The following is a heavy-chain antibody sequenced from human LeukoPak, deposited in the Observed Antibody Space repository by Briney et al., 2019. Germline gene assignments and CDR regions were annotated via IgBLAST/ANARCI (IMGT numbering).Heavy chain of an antibody. V-gene: IGHV4-34*01. Sequence: SETLSLTCGIYGGSFSGYYWSWIRQPPGKGLEWIGEIHHSGSTNYNPSLKGRVTMSMDTSNNQFSLKWSSVTAADTAVYYCARQLPGAGYYIRFDYWGQGALVTVSS. CDR1: GGSFSGYY. D-gene: IGHD3-22*01. CDR3: ARQLPGAGYYIRFDY. CDR2: IHHSGST. J-gene: IGHJ4*02.